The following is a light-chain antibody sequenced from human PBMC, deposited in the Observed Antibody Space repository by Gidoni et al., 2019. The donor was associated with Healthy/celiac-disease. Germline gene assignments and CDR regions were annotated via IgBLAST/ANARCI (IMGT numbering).Light chain of an antibody. V-gene: IGKV3-15*01. CDR1: QSVSSN. J-gene: IGKJ1*01. CDR3: QQYNNWPGT. Sequence: EIVMTQSPATLSGSPGERATLSCRASQSVSSNLAWYQQKPGQAPRLLIYGASTRATGIPARVSGSGSGTEFTLTISSLQSEDFEVYYCQQYNNWPGTFGQGTKVEIK. CDR2: GAS.